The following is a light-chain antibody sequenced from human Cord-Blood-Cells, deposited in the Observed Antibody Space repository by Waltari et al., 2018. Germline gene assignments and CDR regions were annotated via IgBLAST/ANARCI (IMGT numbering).Light chain of an antibody. J-gene: IGLJ3*02. CDR2: RTN. CDR1: SGSVSTSYY. CDR3: VLYMGSGISV. Sequence: QTVVTQEPSFSVSPGGTVTLTCGLSSGSVSTSYYPSWYQQTPGQAPRTLIYRTNTRSPGVPVRFSGSILGNKAALTITGAQADDESDYSCVLYMGSGISVFGGGTKLTVL. V-gene: IGLV8-61*01.